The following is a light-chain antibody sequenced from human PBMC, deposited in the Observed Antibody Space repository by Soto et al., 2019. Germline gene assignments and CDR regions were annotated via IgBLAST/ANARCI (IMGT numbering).Light chain of an antibody. CDR1: QSISSY. Sequence: EVLFTQSPDTLSLPPGERATLSCRASQSISSYLAWYQQKPGQAPRILIYGASSRDTGIPDRFSGSGSGTDFTLTISRLQPEDFETYYCLQHNSYPRTFGQGTKVDIK. CDR2: GAS. CDR3: LQHNSYPRT. J-gene: IGKJ1*01. V-gene: IGKV3-20*01.